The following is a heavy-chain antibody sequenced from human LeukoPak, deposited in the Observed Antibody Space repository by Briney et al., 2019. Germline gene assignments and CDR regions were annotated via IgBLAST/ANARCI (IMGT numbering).Heavy chain of an antibody. J-gene: IGHJ6*04. CDR2: ISYDGSNK. V-gene: IGHV3-30*18. Sequence: GSLRLSCAASGFTFSSYGMHWVRQAPGKGPEWVAVISYDGSNKYYADSVKGRFTISRDNSKNTLYLQMNSLRAEDTAVYYCAKDPGDGDYYYYGMDVWGKGTTVTVSS. D-gene: IGHD3-10*01. CDR3: AKDPGDGDYYYYGMDV. CDR1: GFTFSSYG.